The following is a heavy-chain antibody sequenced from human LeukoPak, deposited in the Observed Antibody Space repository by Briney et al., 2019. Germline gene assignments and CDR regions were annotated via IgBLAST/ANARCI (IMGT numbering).Heavy chain of an antibody. D-gene: IGHD1-7*01. CDR1: GGSISSGSYS. Sequence: SETLSLTCTVSGGSISSGSYSWRWIRQPAGKGLEWIGRIYTSGSTNYNPSLKSRVTISVDTSKNQFSLKLSSVAAADTAVYYCARDPPAGTSPYWGQGTLVTVSS. V-gene: IGHV4-61*02. CDR2: IYTSGST. CDR3: ARDPPAGTSPY. J-gene: IGHJ4*02.